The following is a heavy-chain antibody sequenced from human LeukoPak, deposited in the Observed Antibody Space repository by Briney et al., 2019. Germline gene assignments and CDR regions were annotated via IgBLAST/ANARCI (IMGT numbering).Heavy chain of an antibody. CDR1: GFTFSSYA. Sequence: GRSLRLSCAASGFTFSSYAMHWVRQAPGKGLEWVAAISYDGSNKYSADSVKGRFTISRDNSKNTLYLQTNSLRAGDTAVYYCAGVDAAMPDAFDIWGQGTTVTVSS. D-gene: IGHD5-18*01. J-gene: IGHJ3*02. V-gene: IGHV3-30*04. CDR3: AGVDAAMPDAFDI. CDR2: ISYDGSNK.